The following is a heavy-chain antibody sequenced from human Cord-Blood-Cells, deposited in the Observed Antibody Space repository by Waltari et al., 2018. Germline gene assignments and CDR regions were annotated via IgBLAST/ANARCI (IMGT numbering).Heavy chain of an antibody. J-gene: IGHJ3*02. CDR3: ARPRDFWSGYYHDAFDI. CDR1: GGSISSSSYY. D-gene: IGHD3-3*01. V-gene: IGHV4-39*01. Sequence: QLQLQESGPGLVKPSETLSLTCTVSGGSISSSSYYWGWIRQPPGKGLEWIGSIYYSGSTYYNPSLKSRVTISVDTSKNQFSLKLSSVTAADTAVYYCARPRDFWSGYYHDAFDIWGQGTMVTVSS. CDR2: IYYSGST.